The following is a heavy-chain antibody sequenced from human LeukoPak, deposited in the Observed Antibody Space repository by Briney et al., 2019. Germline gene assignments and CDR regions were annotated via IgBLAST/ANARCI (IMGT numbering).Heavy chain of an antibody. D-gene: IGHD2-21*02. V-gene: IGHV3-7*03. CDR2: INRDGSKN. J-gene: IGHJ3*01. Sequence: GGSLRLSCAASEFTFGSYWMTWVRQAPGKGLEWVANINRDGSKNHFVDSVKGRFAISRDNAKNFLYLQMNSLRAEDTAVYFCARDSSPYCGDDCYFDAFDLWGQGAMVTVSS. CDR1: EFTFGSYW. CDR3: ARDSSPYCGDDCYFDAFDL.